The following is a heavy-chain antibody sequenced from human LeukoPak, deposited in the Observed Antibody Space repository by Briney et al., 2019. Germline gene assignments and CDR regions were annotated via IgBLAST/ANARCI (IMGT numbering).Heavy chain of an antibody. CDR1: GYTFTSYY. D-gene: IGHD4-17*01. J-gene: IGHJ6*03. V-gene: IGHV1-2*02. CDR3: TLSDYGDYVSYMDV. CDR2: INPNSGGT. Sequence: ASVKVSCKASGYTFTSYYMHWVRQAPGQGLEWMGWINPNSGGTNYAQKFQGRVTMTRDTSISTAYMEVSRLRSDDTALYYCTLSDYGDYVSYMDVWGKGTTVTVSS.